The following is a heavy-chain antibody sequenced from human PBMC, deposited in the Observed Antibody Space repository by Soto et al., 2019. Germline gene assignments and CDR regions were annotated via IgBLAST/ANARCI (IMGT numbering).Heavy chain of an antibody. V-gene: IGHV1-3*01. Sequence: CEACGERFKSYAVRWARQEKGQRLEWMGWINAGNGNTKYSQKFQGRVTITRDTSASTAYMELSSLRSEDTAVYYCAIYNDSGRLYDYYFMAVWGKGTTVPVSS. J-gene: IGHJ6*03. CDR3: AIYNDSGRLYDYYFMAV. CDR1: GERFKSYA. CDR2: INAGNGNT. D-gene: IGHD3-10*01.